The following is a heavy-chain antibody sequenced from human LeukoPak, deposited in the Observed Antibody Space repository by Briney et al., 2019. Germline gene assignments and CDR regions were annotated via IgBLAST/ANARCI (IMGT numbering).Heavy chain of an antibody. CDR1: GFTFSSYW. J-gene: IGHJ4*02. V-gene: IGHV3-7*03. CDR2: IKQDGSKK. Sequence: GGSLRLSCAASGFTFSSYWMSWVRQAPGKGLEWVANIKQDGSKKYYVDSVKGRFTISRDNAKNSLFLQMNSLRAEDTAMYYCAREPRGYSYGYLFDSWGQGTLVTVSS. D-gene: IGHD5-18*01. CDR3: AREPRGYSYGYLFDS.